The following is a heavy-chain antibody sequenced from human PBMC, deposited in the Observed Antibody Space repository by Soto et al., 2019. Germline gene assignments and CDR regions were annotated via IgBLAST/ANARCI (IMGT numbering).Heavy chain of an antibody. CDR2: ISAYNDYT. V-gene: IGHV1-18*01. CDR3: ARGRGVVVPAGTPDAFDV. Sequence: QAPLVQSGGEVKRLGASVKVSCKASGYTFNKYGFNWVRQAPGQGLEWMGRISAYNDYTNFAQKFQGRVTLTTDASTDTAYMELKILRSDYTAIYYCARGRGVVVPAGTPDAFDVWGQGTMVTVSS. J-gene: IGHJ3*01. D-gene: IGHD6-13*01. CDR1: GYTFNKYG.